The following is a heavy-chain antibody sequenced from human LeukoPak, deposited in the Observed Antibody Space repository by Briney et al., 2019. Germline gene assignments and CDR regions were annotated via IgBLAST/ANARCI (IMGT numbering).Heavy chain of an antibody. D-gene: IGHD1-26*01. J-gene: IGHJ4*02. V-gene: IGHV1-2*02. CDR1: GYTFTDYY. CDR3: TRALGSDY. CDR2: INPNSGGT. Sequence: ASVKVSCKASGYTFTDYYMNWVRQAPGQGLEWMGWINPNSGGTHHAQKFQGRVTMTRDTSITTAYMELSSLRSDDTAMYYCTRALGSDYWGQGTLVTVSS.